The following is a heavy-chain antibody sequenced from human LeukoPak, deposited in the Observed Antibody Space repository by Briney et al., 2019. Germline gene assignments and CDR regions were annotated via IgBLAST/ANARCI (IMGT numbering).Heavy chain of an antibody. D-gene: IGHD6-13*01. J-gene: IGHJ3*02. CDR1: GFTFSSYS. Sequence: GGSLRLSCAASGFTFSSYSMNWVRQAPGKGLEWVSSISSSSSYIYYADSVKGRFTISRDNAKNSLYLQMNSLRAEDTAVYYCARDSIAADLGAFDIWGQGTMVTVSS. CDR2: ISSSSSYI. V-gene: IGHV3-21*01. CDR3: ARDSIAADLGAFDI.